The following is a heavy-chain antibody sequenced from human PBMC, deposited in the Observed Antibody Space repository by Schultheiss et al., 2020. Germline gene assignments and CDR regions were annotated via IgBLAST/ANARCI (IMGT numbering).Heavy chain of an antibody. V-gene: IGHV3-30*03. CDR3: ATHPSGYDYLDF. CDR2: ISYDGSNK. CDR1: GFTFSSYG. D-gene: IGHD5-12*01. J-gene: IGHJ4*02. Sequence: GGSLRLSCAASGFTFSSYGMHWVRQAPGKGLEWVAVISYDGSNKYYADPVKGRFTISRDNSKNTLYLQMNSLRGDDTALYYCATHPSGYDYLDFWGQGTLVTVSS.